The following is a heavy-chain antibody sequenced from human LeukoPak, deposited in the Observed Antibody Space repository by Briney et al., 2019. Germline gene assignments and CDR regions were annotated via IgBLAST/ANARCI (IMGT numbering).Heavy chain of an antibody. J-gene: IGHJ4*02. Sequence: GGSLRLSCAASGFTFSSYAMSWVRQAPGEGLEWVSVISGSGGSTYYADSVKGRFTISRDNSKNTLYLQMNSLRAEDTAVYYCAKDYCSGGSCYFDYWGQGTLVTVSS. V-gene: IGHV3-23*01. CDR2: ISGSGGST. CDR3: AKDYCSGGSCYFDY. CDR1: GFTFSSYA. D-gene: IGHD2-15*01.